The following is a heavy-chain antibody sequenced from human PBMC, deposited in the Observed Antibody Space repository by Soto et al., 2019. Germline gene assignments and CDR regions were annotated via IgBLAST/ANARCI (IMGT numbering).Heavy chain of an antibody. D-gene: IGHD5-12*01. CDR1: GYTFTSYG. CDR3: ARDGSISRWIGRYGMDV. V-gene: IGHV1-18*01. J-gene: IGHJ6*02. CDR2: ISAYNGNT. Sequence: QVQLVQSGAEVKKPGASVKVSCKASGYTFTSYGISWVRQAPGQGLEWMGWISAYNGNTNYAQKLQGRVTMTTDTSXSXXYMERRSLRSDDTAVYYCARDGSISRWIGRYGMDVWGQGTTVTVSS.